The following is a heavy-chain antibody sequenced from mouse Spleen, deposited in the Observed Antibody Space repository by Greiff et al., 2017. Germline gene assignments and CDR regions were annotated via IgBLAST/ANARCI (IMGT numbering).Heavy chain of an antibody. V-gene: IGHV1-15*01. Sequence: VKLMESGAELVRPGASVTLSCKASGYTFTDYEMHWVKQTPVHGLEWIGAIDPETGGTAYNQKFKGKAILTADKSSSTAYMELRSLTSEDSAVYYCTIITTVVGDFAYWGQGTLVTVSA. J-gene: IGHJ3*01. CDR2: IDPETGGT. CDR3: TIITTVVGDFAY. CDR1: GYTFTDYE. D-gene: IGHD1-1*01.